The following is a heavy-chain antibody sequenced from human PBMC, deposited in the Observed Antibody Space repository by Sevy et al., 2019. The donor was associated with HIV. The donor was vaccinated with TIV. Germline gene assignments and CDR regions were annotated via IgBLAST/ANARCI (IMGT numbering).Heavy chain of an antibody. CDR1: GGSISNADYY. CDR2: IYYSGRT. CDR3: ARMKFGNGYFDY. Sequence: SETLSLTCSVSGGSISNADYYWSWIRQPPGKGLEWIGYIYYSGRTYYNPSLKSRISISVDTSRNQFSLSLDCVTAADTDVYYCARMKFGNGYFDYWGQGTLVTVSS. V-gene: IGHV4-30-4*01. J-gene: IGHJ4*02. D-gene: IGHD3-3*01.